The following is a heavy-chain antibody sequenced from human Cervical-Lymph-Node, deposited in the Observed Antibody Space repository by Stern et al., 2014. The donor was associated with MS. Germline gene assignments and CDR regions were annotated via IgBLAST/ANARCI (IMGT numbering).Heavy chain of an antibody. CDR2: IYHSGST. J-gene: IGHJ5*02. V-gene: IGHV4-31*03. CDR1: GASISSGGYY. Sequence: QLQLQESGPGLVKPSQTLSLTCTVSGASISSGGYYWTWIRPHPGKGLEWLGYIYHSGSTLYNPSLKSRVSISVDTSKNQFSLKLSSVTAADTAVYYCARGFTYFYAAWFDPWGQGSLVTVSS. D-gene: IGHD2/OR15-2a*01. CDR3: ARGFTYFYAAWFDP.